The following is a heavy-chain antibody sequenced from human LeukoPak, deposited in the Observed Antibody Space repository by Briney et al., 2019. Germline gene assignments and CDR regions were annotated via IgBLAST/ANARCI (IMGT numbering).Heavy chain of an antibody. Sequence: SQTLSLTCTVSGGSISSGGYYWSWIPQHPGKGLEGIGYIYYSGSTYYTPSLNSRLIISVHTSKNQFSLKLSSVTAADTAVYYCARGAPGVADWFDPWGQGTLVTVSS. J-gene: IGHJ5*02. CDR3: ARGAPGVADWFDP. V-gene: IGHV4-31*03. CDR1: GGSISSGGYY. D-gene: IGHD6-19*01. CDR2: IYYSGST.